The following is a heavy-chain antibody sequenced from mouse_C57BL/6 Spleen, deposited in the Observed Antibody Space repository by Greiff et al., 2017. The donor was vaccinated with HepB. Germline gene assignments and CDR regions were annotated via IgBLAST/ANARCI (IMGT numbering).Heavy chain of an antibody. CDR3: ASYDYDVYYAMDY. J-gene: IGHJ4*01. V-gene: IGHV5-17*01. Sequence: DVMLVESGGGLVKPGGSLKLSCAASGFTFSDYGMHWVRQAPEKGLEWVAYISSGSSPIYYADTVKGRFTISRDNAKNTLFLQMTSLRSEDTAMYYCASYDYDVYYAMDYWGQGTSVTVSS. CDR1: GFTFSDYG. CDR2: ISSGSSPI. D-gene: IGHD2-4*01.